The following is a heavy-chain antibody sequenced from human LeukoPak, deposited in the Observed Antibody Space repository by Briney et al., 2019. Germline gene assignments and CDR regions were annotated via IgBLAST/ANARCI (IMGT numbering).Heavy chain of an antibody. V-gene: IGHV3-21*01. CDR3: AKDIVSSRWYYFDY. CDR1: GFTFSSYS. CDR2: ISSSSSYI. J-gene: IGHJ4*02. Sequence: GGSLRLSCAASGFTFSSYSMNWVRHAPGKGLEWVSSISSSSSYIYYADSVKGRFTISRDNAKNSLYLQMNRLRAEDTAVYYCAKDIVSSRWYYFDYWGQGTLVTVSS. D-gene: IGHD6-13*01.